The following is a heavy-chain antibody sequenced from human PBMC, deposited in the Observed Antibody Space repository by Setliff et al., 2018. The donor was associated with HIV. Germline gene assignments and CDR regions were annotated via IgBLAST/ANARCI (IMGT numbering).Heavy chain of an antibody. Sequence: SETLSLTCTVSGGSISSHYWSWIRQPPGKGLEWIGTMFRTGTSYYNPSLTSRVTISQDTSKNQFSLKLSSVTAADTAVYYCARDGGLPPDYYYYYGMDVWGQGTTVTVSS. CDR3: ARDGGLPPDYYYYYGMDV. J-gene: IGHJ6*02. V-gene: IGHV4-59*11. CDR1: GGSISSHY. CDR2: MFRTGTS. D-gene: IGHD5-12*01.